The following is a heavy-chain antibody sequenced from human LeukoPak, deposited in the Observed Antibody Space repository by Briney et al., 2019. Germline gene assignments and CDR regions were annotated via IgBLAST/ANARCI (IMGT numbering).Heavy chain of an antibody. J-gene: IGHJ4*02. CDR2: INPNSGAT. Sequence: ASVKVSCKASGYTFTGYYIHWVRQAPGQGLEWTGWINPNSGATNYAQKFQGRVTMTRDTSISTAYMILSSLTSDDTAVFYCARGTGEGYSYGRYFFDYWGQGTLVTVSS. CDR1: GYTFTGYY. V-gene: IGHV1-2*02. D-gene: IGHD5-18*01. CDR3: ARGTGEGYSYGRYFFDY.